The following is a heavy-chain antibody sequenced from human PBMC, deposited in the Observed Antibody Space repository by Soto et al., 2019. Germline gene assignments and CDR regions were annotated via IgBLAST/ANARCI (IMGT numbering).Heavy chain of an antibody. D-gene: IGHD5-12*01. CDR1: GGSISSGGYY. V-gene: IGHV4-31*03. CDR3: ARVFALGGGYPENDAFDI. Sequence: SETLSLTCTVSGGSISSGGYYWSWIRQHPGKGLEWIGYIYYSGSTYYNPSLKSRVTISVDTSKNQFSLKLSSVTAADTAVYYCARVFALGGGYPENDAFDIWGQGTMVTVSS. CDR2: IYYSGST. J-gene: IGHJ3*02.